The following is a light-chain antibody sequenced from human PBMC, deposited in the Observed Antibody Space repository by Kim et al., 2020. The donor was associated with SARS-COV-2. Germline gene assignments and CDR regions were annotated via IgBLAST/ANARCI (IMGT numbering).Light chain of an antibody. V-gene: IGKV1-8*01. CDR2: AAS. CDR1: QAISSY. CDR3: QQYYDYPFT. J-gene: IGKJ2*01. Sequence: AIRMTQSPSSLSASIGDRVTITCRASQAISSYLAWYQQKPGKAPKLLIYAASTLQSGVPSRFSASGSGTDFTLTISCLQSEDFAAYYCQQYYDYPFTFGQGTKLEI.